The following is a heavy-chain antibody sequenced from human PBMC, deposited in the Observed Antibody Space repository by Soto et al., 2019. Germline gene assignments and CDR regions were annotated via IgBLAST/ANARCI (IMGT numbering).Heavy chain of an antibody. Sequence: PGGSLRLSCAASGFNFSDYAMTWIRQAPGKGLEWVSGISNGGGGTYDAASVKGRFTISRDNSKNTLYLQMNSLRAEDTAVYYCAKCVFGYSGSSGWCNWLDPWGQGTQVTVSS. D-gene: IGHD6-19*01. CDR3: AKCVFGYSGSSGWCNWLDP. V-gene: IGHV3-23*01. CDR1: GFNFSDYA. J-gene: IGHJ5*02. CDR2: ISNGGGGT.